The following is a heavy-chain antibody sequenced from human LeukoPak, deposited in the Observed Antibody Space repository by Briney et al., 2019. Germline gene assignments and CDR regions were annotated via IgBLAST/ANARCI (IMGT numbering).Heavy chain of an antibody. Sequence: ASVKVSWKASGYTFNTYGITWVRQAPGQGLEWMGWISGYNGKTKYAQKLQDRVTMTTDTSTTTAYMELRSLRSDDTAVYYCARRVGSGTLSLAYNWFDSWGQGTLVTVSS. V-gene: IGHV1-18*01. CDR1: GYTFNTYG. CDR2: ISGYNGKT. J-gene: IGHJ5*01. CDR3: ARRVGSGTLSLAYNWFDS. D-gene: IGHD2-15*01.